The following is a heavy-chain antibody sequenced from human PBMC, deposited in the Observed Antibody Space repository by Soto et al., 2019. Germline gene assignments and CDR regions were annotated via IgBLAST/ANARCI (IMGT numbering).Heavy chain of an antibody. D-gene: IGHD3-22*01. CDR1: GFTFSSYA. CDR2: ITGSGGYT. J-gene: IGHJ2*01. CDR3: AKVGSYYENDVYWYFDL. Sequence: EVQLLESGGGLVQPGGSLRLSCAASGFTFSSYAMTWVRQAPGKGLEWVSAITGSGGYTNYADSVKGRFTMSRDNSKNTLYLQMNSLRAVDTAVYYCAKVGSYYENDVYWYFDLWGRGTLVTVSS. V-gene: IGHV3-23*01.